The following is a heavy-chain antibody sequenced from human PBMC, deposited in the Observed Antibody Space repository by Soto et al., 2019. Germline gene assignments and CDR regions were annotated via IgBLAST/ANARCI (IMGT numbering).Heavy chain of an antibody. D-gene: IGHD5-12*01. J-gene: IGHJ3*02. CDR1: GGSISSYY. Sequence: SDTLSLTCTVSGGSISSYYWSWIRQPPGKGLEWIGYIYYSGSTNYNPSLKSRITISVDTSKNQFSLKLSSVTAADTAVYYCARDRGDGYNFDAFDIWGQGTMVTV. CDR3: ARDRGDGYNFDAFDI. CDR2: IYYSGST. V-gene: IGHV4-59*01.